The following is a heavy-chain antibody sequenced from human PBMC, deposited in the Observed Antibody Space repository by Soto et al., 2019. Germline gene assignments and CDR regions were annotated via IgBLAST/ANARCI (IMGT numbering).Heavy chain of an antibody. J-gene: IGHJ4*02. D-gene: IGHD6-6*01. CDR2: ISSAVNT. V-gene: IGHV3-23*01. CDR3: AKQVRDGTSSPYYFDY. Sequence: XGSLRLSCSGSGFTFSNYAMSWVRQAPGKGLEWVSAISSAVNTYYADSVKGRFTISRDNSKNTLSLQMNSLRAEDTAVYYCAKQVRDGTSSPYYFDYWGQGTLVTVSS. CDR1: GFTFSNYA.